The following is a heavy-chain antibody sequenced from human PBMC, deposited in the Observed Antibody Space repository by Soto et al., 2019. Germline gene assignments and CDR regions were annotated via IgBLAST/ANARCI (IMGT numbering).Heavy chain of an antibody. D-gene: IGHD5-18*01. CDR1: GFTFSSYA. Sequence: QVQLVESGGGVVQPGRSLRLSCAASGFTFSSYAMHWVRQAPGKGLEWVAVISYDGSNKYYADSVKGRFTISRDNSKNTLYLQMNSLRAEDTAVYYCARDKGRYSYGLHLNDYWGQGTLVTVSS. CDR3: ARDKGRYSYGLHLNDY. J-gene: IGHJ4*02. V-gene: IGHV3-30-3*01. CDR2: ISYDGSNK.